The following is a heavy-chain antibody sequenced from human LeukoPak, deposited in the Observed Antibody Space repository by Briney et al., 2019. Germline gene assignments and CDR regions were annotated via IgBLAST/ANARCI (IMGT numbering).Heavy chain of an antibody. D-gene: IGHD3-22*01. CDR2: IDYSGST. CDR1: GGSISSGGYY. Sequence: SETLSLTCTVSGGSISSGGYYWSWIRQHPGKGLEWIGYIDYSGSTYYNPSLKSRVTISVDTSKNQFSLKLSSVTTADTAVYYCARVNYYDSSGLGSAFDVWGQGTMVTVSS. J-gene: IGHJ3*01. V-gene: IGHV4-31*03. CDR3: ARVNYYDSSGLGSAFDV.